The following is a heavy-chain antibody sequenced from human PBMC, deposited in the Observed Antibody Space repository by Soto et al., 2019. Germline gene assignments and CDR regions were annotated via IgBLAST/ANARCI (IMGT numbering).Heavy chain of an antibody. Sequence: EVQLVQSGAEVKKPGESLKISCKGSGYSFTSYWIGWGRQMPGRGLEWMGIIYPGNSDTRYSPFFHGQVTISADLSMRITYLQWSAMDASDTAMYKGASRLISSAGIGALALWGEGTMVPV. V-gene: IGHV5-51*03. CDR2: IYPGNSDT. J-gene: IGHJ3*01. D-gene: IGHD6-13*01. CDR1: GYSFTSYW. CDR3: ASRLISSAGIGALAL.